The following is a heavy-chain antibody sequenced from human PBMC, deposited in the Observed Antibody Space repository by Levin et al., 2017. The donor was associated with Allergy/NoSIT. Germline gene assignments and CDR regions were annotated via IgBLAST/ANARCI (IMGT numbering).Heavy chain of an antibody. CDR3: ASGGGASDY. Sequence: GESLKISCAASGFTFSDYFMNWIRQTPDKGLEWVSNIDTSSSFTDYADSVKGRFTISRDNTKNLLFLQMDSLRAEDTAVYFWASGGGASDYWGQGTLVTVSS. V-gene: IGHV3-11*03. CDR1: GFTFSDYF. CDR2: IDTSSSFT. J-gene: IGHJ4*02. D-gene: IGHD2-21*01.